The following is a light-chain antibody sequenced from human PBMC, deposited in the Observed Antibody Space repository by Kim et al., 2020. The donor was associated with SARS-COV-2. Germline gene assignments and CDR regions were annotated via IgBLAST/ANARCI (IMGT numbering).Light chain of an antibody. J-gene: IGKJ4*01. Sequence: PGERATLSGRASQSVTSSYFAWYQQRPGQAPRLLIYGASTRATGIPDRFSGSGSGTDFTLTISRLEPEDFAVYYCQQYGSSRSTFGGGTKVDIK. CDR3: QQYGSSRST. CDR2: GAS. CDR1: QSVTSSY. V-gene: IGKV3-20*01.